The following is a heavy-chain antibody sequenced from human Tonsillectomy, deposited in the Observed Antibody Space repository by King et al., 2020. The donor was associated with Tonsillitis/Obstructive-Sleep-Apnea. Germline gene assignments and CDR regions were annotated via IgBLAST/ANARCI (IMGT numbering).Heavy chain of an antibody. CDR2: INPSGGST. V-gene: IGHV1-46*01. D-gene: IGHD3-22*01. Sequence: VQLVQSGAEVKKPGASVKVSCKASGYTFTSYYMHWVRQAPGQGLEWMGLINPSGGSTSYAQKFQGRVTMTRDTSTSTVYMELSSLRSEDTAVYYCARGVWYDSGRGIDYYMDVWGKGTTVTVSS. CDR3: ARGVWYDSGRGIDYYMDV. J-gene: IGHJ6*03. CDR1: GYTFTSYY.